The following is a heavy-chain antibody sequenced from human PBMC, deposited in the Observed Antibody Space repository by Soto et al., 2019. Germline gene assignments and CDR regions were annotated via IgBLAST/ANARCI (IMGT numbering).Heavy chain of an antibody. D-gene: IGHD1-26*01. CDR2: IYYSGST. V-gene: IGHV4-30-4*01. CDR1: GGSISSGDYY. J-gene: IGHJ4*02. CDR3: ARAVRGSYYDY. Sequence: QVQLQESGPGLVKPSQTLSLTCTVSGGSISSGDYYWSWIRQPPGKGLEWIGYIYYSGSTYYNPSLKXRXTXSXXTSKHQFSLKLSSVTAADTAVYYCARAVRGSYYDYWGQGTLVTVSS.